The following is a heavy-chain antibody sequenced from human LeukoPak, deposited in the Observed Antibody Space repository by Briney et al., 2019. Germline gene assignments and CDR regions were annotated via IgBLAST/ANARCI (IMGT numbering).Heavy chain of an antibody. J-gene: IGHJ4*02. CDR1: GGSISPYY. CDR2: INHSGST. D-gene: IGHD3-16*02. V-gene: IGHV4-34*01. CDR3: ARGRSMITFGGVIVTAYFDY. Sequence: PSETLSLTCTVSGGSISPYYWSWIRQPPGKGLEWIGEINHSGSTNYNPSLKSRVTISVDTSKNQFSLKLSSVTAADTAVYYCARGRSMITFGGVIVTAYFDYWGQGTLVTVSS.